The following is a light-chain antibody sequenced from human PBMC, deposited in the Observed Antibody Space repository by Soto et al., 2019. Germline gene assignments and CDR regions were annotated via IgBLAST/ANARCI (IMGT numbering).Light chain of an antibody. CDR2: GAS. J-gene: IGKJ4*01. Sequence: ETVMTQSPGTLSVSPGESATLSCGTSQSVSSNLAWYQQKPGQASRLLIYGASTRATGIPARFSGSGSGTEFTLTISYLRPEDSAVYFCQQYHDWVTFGGGTKVDIK. V-gene: IGKV3D-15*01. CDR3: QQYHDWVT. CDR1: QSVSSN.